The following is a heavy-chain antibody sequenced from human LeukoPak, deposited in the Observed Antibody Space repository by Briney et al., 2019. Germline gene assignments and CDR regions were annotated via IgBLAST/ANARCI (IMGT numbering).Heavy chain of an antibody. V-gene: IGHV3-33*06. CDR3: ANNGVSPNYYYGMNV. Sequence: GGSLRLSCATSGFTFSSYGMHWVRQAPGKGLEWVAVIWYDGSSIHYADSVQGRFTISRDSSKNMLYLQMNSLRAEDTGVYYCANNGVSPNYYYGMNVWGQGTTVTVSS. CDR2: IWYDGSSI. J-gene: IGHJ6*02. D-gene: IGHD2-8*01. CDR1: GFTFSSYG.